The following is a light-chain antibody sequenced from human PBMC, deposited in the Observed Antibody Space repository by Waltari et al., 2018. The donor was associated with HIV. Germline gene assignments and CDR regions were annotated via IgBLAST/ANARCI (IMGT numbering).Light chain of an antibody. CDR1: LPNIGQGSD. CDR2: GNW. J-gene: IGLJ2*01. CDR3: QSYGSSLSGVV. V-gene: IGLV1-40*01. Sequence: QSVLTQPPPVSGAPGQRVIIARPGSLPNIGQGSDAHMYQQLPGTAPKLLIYGNWNRPSGVPDRFSGSKSGTSASLAITGLQAEDEADYYCQSYGSSLSGVVFGGGTRLTVL.